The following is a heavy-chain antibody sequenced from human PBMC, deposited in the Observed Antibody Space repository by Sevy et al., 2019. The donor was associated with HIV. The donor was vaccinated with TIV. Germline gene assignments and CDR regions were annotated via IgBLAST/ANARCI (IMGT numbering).Heavy chain of an antibody. CDR1: GVSISNYY. V-gene: IGHV4-59*01. CDR3: ARDLPPSATTVAHFDY. Sequence: SETLSLTCTVSGVSISNYYWAWIRQPPGKGLECVGFSGSTNYNPSLKSRVTTSVDTSKNHFSLKLSSVTVADTAIYYCARDLPPSATTVAHFDYWGQGTLVTVSS. D-gene: IGHD4-17*01. CDR2: SGST. J-gene: IGHJ4*02.